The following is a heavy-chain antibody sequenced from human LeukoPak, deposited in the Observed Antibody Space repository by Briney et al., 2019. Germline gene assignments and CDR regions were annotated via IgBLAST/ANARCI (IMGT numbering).Heavy chain of an antibody. V-gene: IGHV3-23*01. CDR3: AKEGDSSGWFDY. CDR1: GFTFSSYA. D-gene: IGHD3-22*01. CDR2: ISGRGGST. J-gene: IGHJ4*02. Sequence: GGSLRLSCAASGFTFSSYAMSWVRQAPGKGLEWVSAISGRGGSTYYPDSVKGRFTISRDNSKNTVYLQMNSLRAEDTAVYYCAKEGDSSGWFDYWGQGTLVTVSS.